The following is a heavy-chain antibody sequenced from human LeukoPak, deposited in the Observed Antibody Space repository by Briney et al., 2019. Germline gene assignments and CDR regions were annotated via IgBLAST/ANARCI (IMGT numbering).Heavy chain of an antibody. Sequence: ASVKVSCKASGYTFTGYFMHWVRQAPGQGLEWMGLFNPYSGDTMYAQNFQGRVTINRDTSISTAYMELSRLRSDDTAVYYCARVYYYDSSGYYPQAFDIWGQGTMVTVSS. V-gene: IGHV1-2*02. D-gene: IGHD3-22*01. CDR3: ARVYYYDSSGYYPQAFDI. J-gene: IGHJ3*02. CDR1: GYTFTGYF. CDR2: FNPYSGDT.